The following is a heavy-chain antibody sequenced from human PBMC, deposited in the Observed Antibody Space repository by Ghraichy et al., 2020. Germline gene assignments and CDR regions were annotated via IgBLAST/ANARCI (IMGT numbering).Heavy chain of an antibody. D-gene: IGHD7-27*01. J-gene: IGHJ2*01. Sequence: SETLSLTCSVPGDSIRNYYWTWMRQHPGKGLEWIGYTFHSGSTKLSPSLKSRVALSVDTSTNQFSLNLTSVTAADTAVYYCARGTANWGSGNWYFDLWGRGTLVSVSS. CDR3: ARGTANWGSGNWYFDL. CDR2: TFHSGST. V-gene: IGHV4-59*01. CDR1: GDSIRNYY.